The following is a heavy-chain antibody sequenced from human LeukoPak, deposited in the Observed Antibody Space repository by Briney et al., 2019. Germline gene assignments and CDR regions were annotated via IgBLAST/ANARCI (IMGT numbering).Heavy chain of an antibody. CDR2: ISGSGGST. Sequence: GGSLRLSCAASEFTFSSYAMTWVRQAPGKGLEWVSTISGSGGSTYYADSVKGRFTISRDNSKNTLYLQMNSLRAEGTAVYYCAKGGYYERPWYFDYWGQGTLVTVSS. D-gene: IGHD3-22*01. CDR3: AKGGYYERPWYFDY. CDR1: EFTFSSYA. J-gene: IGHJ4*02. V-gene: IGHV3-23*01.